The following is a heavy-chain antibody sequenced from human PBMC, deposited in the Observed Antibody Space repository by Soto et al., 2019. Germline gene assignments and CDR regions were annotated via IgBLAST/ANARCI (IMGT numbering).Heavy chain of an antibody. Sequence: QVQLQQWGAGLLKPSETLSLTCAVYGGSFSGYYWSWIRQPPGKGLEWIGEINHSGSTNYNPFLKSRVPISVDTYKNQFSLKLRSVTRADTAVYYCARGLREKWLVRGWFDPWGQGTLVTVSS. CDR1: GGSFSGYY. CDR2: INHSGST. V-gene: IGHV4-34*01. CDR3: ARGLREKWLVRGWFDP. J-gene: IGHJ5*02. D-gene: IGHD6-19*01.